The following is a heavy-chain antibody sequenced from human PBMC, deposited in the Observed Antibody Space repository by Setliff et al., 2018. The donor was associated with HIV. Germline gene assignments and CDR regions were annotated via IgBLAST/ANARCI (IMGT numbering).Heavy chain of an antibody. CDR2: IYYRGST. V-gene: IGHV4-31*01. CDR1: GDSISSGGYY. D-gene: IGHD3-22*01. CDR3: ARDSDDSGFWDAFNI. Sequence: SETLSLTCTVSGDSISSGGYYWSWIRQHPGKGLEWIGYIYYRGSTYYNPSLKGQVTISVDTSKNQFSLRLTSMTAADTAVYYCARDSDDSGFWDAFNIWGQGTMVTVSS. J-gene: IGHJ3*02.